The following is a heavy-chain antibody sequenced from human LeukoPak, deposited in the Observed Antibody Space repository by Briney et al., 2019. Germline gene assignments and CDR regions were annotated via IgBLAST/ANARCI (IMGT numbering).Heavy chain of an antibody. J-gene: IGHJ4*02. CDR3: AAGYSSGWRPLNY. CDR1: GFTFSSYG. D-gene: IGHD6-19*01. CDR2: ISYDGSNK. V-gene: IGHV3-30*03. Sequence: PGRSLRLSCAASGFTFSSYGMHWVRQAPGKGLEWVAVISYDGSNKYYADSVKGRLTISRDNSKNTLYLQMNSLRAEDTAVYYCAAGYSSGWRPLNYWGQGTLVTVSS.